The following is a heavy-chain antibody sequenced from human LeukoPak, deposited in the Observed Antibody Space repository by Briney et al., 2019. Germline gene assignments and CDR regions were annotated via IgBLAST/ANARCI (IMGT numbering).Heavy chain of an antibody. CDR1: GFTFSSYG. D-gene: IGHD2-2*01. V-gene: IGHV3-30*02. J-gene: IGHJ4*02. CDR3: AKESLGYCGSTTCYPETN. CDR2: IRYDGSNK. Sequence: PGGSLRLSCAASGFTFSSYGMHWVRQAPGKGLEWVTFIRYDGSNKYYTDSVRARFTISRDNSKNTLYLQMNSLRAEDTGVYYCAKESLGYCGSTTCYPETNWGQGTLVTVSS.